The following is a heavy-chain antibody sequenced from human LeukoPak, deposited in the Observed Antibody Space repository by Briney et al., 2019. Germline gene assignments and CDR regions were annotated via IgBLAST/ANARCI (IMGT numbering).Heavy chain of an antibody. CDR3: ARDTSTRTSDY. CDR2: IKQDGSEK. Sequence: GGSLRLSCAASGFTFSSYWMSWVRQAPGKGLEWVANIKQDGSEKYYVDSVKGRFTISRDNAKNSLYLQMHSLRAEDTAVYYCARDTSTRTSDYWGQGTLVTVSA. J-gene: IGHJ4*02. V-gene: IGHV3-7*01. CDR1: GFTFSSYW.